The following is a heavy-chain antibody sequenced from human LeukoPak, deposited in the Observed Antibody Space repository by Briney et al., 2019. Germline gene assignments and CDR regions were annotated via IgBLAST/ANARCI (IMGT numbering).Heavy chain of an antibody. J-gene: IGHJ4*02. V-gene: IGHV3-53*01. CDR2: IYSGGST. CDR1: GFTVSSNY. CDR3: VRDFRSADY. Sequence: PGGSLRLSCAASGFTVSSNYMSWVRQAPGKGLEWVSVIYSGGSTYYADSVKARFTTSRDNAKNTVYLQMNSLREEDTAVYYCVRDFRSADYWGQGTLVTVSS.